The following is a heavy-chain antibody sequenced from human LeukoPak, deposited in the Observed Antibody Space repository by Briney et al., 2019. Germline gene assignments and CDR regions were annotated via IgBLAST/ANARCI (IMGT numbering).Heavy chain of an antibody. CDR3: ARGISSWYAFDI. CDR1: GYTLTELS. V-gene: IGHV1-24*01. J-gene: IGHJ3*02. D-gene: IGHD6-13*01. Sequence: ASVKVSCKVSGYTLTELSMHWVRQAPGKGLEWMGGFDPEDGETIYAQMFQGRVTITADESTSTAYMELSSLRSQDTAVYYCARGISSWYAFDIWGQGTMVTVSS. CDR2: FDPEDGET.